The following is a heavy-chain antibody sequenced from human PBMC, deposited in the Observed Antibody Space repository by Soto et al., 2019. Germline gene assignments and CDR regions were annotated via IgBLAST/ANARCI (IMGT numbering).Heavy chain of an antibody. CDR2: IYYSGST. CDR1: GGSISSGGYY. D-gene: IGHD2-15*01. J-gene: IGHJ4*02. CDR3: ARGYCSGGSCYDFDY. V-gene: IGHV4-31*03. Sequence: SETLSLTCTVSGGSISSGGYYWSWIRQHPGKGLEWIGYIYYSGSTYYNPSLKSRVTISVDTSKNQFSLKLSSVTAADTAVYYSARGYCSGGSCYDFDYWGQGTLVTVSS.